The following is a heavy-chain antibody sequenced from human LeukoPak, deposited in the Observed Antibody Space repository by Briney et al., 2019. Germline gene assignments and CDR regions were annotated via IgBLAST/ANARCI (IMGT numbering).Heavy chain of an antibody. CDR3: AKDSSADDSSGYSYYFDY. V-gene: IGHV3-30*18. J-gene: IGHJ4*02. Sequence: GGSLRLSCAASGFTFSSYGMHWVRQAPGKGLEWVAVLSIEATNKYYADSVKGRFTISRDNSKNTLYLQMNSLRAEDTAVYYCAKDSSADDSSGYSYYFDYWGQGTLVTVSS. D-gene: IGHD3-22*01. CDR1: GFTFSSYG. CDR2: LSIEATNK.